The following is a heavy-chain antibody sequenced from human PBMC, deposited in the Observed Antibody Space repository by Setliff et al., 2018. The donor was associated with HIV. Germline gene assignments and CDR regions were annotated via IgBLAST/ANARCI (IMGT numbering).Heavy chain of an antibody. V-gene: IGHV3-30*02. D-gene: IGHD3-22*01. J-gene: IGHJ4*02. CDR1: GFTLSTFS. CDR3: AKDHKGYYYDSSGYHYEGVDY. CDR2: IWYDGSKK. Sequence: PGGSLRLSCAVSGFTLSTFSMSWVRQAPGKGLEWVAFIWYDGSKKYYADSVKGRFTMSRDNSKNTLYLQMNSLRAEDTAVYYCAKDHKGYYYDSSGYHYEGVDYWGQGTLVTVSS.